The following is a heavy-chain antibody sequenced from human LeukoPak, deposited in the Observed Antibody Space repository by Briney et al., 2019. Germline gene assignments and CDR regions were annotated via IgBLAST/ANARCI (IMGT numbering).Heavy chain of an antibody. D-gene: IGHD1-26*01. V-gene: IGHV3-53*05. CDR2: IYSGGNT. J-gene: IGHJ4*02. Sequence: GGSLRLSCTASGFSVSSNYMSWVRQAPGKGLEWVSVIYSGGNTYYADSVKGRFTISRDNSKNTLYLQMNSLRSEDTAVYYCAIWSRGSGSYAYWGQGTLVTVSS. CDR3: AIWSRGSGSYAY. CDR1: GFSVSSNY.